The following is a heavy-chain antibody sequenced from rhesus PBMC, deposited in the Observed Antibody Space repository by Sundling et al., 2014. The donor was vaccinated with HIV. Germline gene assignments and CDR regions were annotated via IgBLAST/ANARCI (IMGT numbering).Heavy chain of an antibody. D-gene: IGHD3-28*01. V-gene: IGHV4-106*01. Sequence: QVQLQESGPGLLKPSETLPLTCAVSGGSISDTYYWTWIRQSPGKGLEWIGYIYSSGDSTHYNPSLKSRVTISTDTSNNRLSLKVNSVTAADTAVYYCAIGGTYYSDSGRLDYWGQGVLVTVSS. CDR1: GGSISDTYY. CDR2: IYSSGDST. CDR3: AIGGTYYSDSGRLDY. J-gene: IGHJ4*01.